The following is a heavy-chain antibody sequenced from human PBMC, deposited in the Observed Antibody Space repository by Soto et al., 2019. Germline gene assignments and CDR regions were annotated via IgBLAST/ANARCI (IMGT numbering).Heavy chain of an antibody. CDR1: GGSLSGATYS. CDR2: IFPSGTT. CDR3: ARSREFDY. Sequence: QEQLRESGSGLVKPLETLSLTCGVSGGSLSGATYSWNWIRQPPGKGLEWIGYIFPSGTTYYNPSLKSRVTISIDVSKNQFSLSLRSFTAADTAVYYCARSREFDYWSQGTLVSVSS. V-gene: IGHV4-30-2*01. J-gene: IGHJ4*02.